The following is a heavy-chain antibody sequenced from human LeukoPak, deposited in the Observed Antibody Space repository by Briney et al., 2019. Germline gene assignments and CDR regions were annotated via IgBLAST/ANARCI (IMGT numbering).Heavy chain of an antibody. D-gene: IGHD4-11*01. J-gene: IGHJ3*02. CDR3: ARDGGTTSNPSHDTFAI. V-gene: IGHV4-30-2*01. CDR2: ISHSESA. CDR1: GGSISSGANY. Sequence: SQTLSLTCTVSGGSISSGANYWSWIRQPSGRGLEWIGYISHSESAYYSPSLESRITISVDRSKNQFSLKLKSVTAADTAIYYCARDGGTTSNPSHDTFAIWGQGTMVAVSS.